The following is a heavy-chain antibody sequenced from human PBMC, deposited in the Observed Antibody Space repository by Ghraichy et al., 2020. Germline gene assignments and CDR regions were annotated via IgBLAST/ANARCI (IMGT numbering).Heavy chain of an antibody. CDR1: GGSFSGYY. CDR2: INHSGST. CDR3: ARKPLRVVKPYSSSSGVYFDY. V-gene: IGHV4-34*01. J-gene: IGHJ4*02. Sequence: SETLSLTCAVYGGSFSGYYWSWIRQPPGKGLEWIGEINHSGSTNYNPSLKSRVTISVDTSKNQFSLKLSSVTAADTAVYYCARKPLRVVKPYSSSSGVYFDYWGQGTLVTVSS. D-gene: IGHD6-6*01.